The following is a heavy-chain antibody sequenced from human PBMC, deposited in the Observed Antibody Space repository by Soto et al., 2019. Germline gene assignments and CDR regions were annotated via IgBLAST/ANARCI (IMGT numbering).Heavy chain of an antibody. CDR2: ISAYNGDT. CDR3: VLGGLETGYYRDMDY. CDR1: GYTFKNYG. J-gene: IGHJ4*02. D-gene: IGHD3-9*01. V-gene: IGHV1-18*04. Sequence: QDHLVQSGAEVKKPGASAKVSCKASGYTFKNYGINWVRQAPGRGLGWVAWISAYNGDTSHAEHFQGRVTVTTETLTNTAYMEPRSLRPDDTAVYFCVLGGLETGYYRDMDYWGQGTLVSVSS.